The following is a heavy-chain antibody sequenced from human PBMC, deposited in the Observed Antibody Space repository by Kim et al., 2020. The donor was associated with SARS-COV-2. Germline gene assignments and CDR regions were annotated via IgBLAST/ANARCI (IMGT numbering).Heavy chain of an antibody. CDR1: GFTFTSSA. V-gene: IGHV1-58*01. J-gene: IGHJ4*02. CDR3: AADPQQAVAGMGGFDY. Sequence: SVKVSCKASGFTFTSSAVQWVRQARGQRLEWIGWIVVGSGNTNYAQKFQERVTITRDMSTSTAYMELSSLRSEDTAVYYCAADPQQAVAGMGGFDYWGQGTLVTVSS. CDR2: IVVGSGNT. D-gene: IGHD6-19*01.